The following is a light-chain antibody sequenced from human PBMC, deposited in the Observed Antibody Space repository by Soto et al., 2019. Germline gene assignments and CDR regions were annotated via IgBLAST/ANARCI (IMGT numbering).Light chain of an antibody. CDR2: GAS. CDR1: QSVSTN. CDR3: QQYHNWPPYT. V-gene: IGKV3-15*01. J-gene: IGKJ2*01. Sequence: EIVMTQSPATLSVSPGGRATLSCRASQSVSTNLAWYQQKPGQAPRLLMYGASTRATGIPARFSGSGSGTEFTLPISSLQSEDFAVYYCQQYHNWPPYTFGQGTKLEIK.